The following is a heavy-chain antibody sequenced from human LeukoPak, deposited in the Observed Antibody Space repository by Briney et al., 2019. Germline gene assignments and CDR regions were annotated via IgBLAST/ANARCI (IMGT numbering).Heavy chain of an antibody. CDR2: IFRRNSYI. D-gene: IGHD6-13*01. J-gene: IGHJ4*02. CDR3: ARVSRVAYSSSWYLDY. V-gene: IGHV3-21*06. CDR1: GFTFNDYS. Sequence: GGSLSLSCAASGFTFNDYSMNWVRQAPGKGLEWVSSIFRRNSYIYYSDSVKGRFTISRDDAKNSLYLQMNSLRADDTAMYYCARVSRVAYSSSWYLDYWGQGTLVTVSS.